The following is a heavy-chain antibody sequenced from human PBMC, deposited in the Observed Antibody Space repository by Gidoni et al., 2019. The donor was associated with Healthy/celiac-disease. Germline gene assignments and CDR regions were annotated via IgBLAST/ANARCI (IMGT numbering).Heavy chain of an antibody. V-gene: IGHV1-2*02. CDR2: INPNSGGT. CDR3: ARDLRVVPAAIQGY. J-gene: IGHJ4*02. CDR1: GYTFTGYY. D-gene: IGHD2-2*01. Sequence: QVQLVQSGAEVKKPGASVTVSCKPSGYTFTGYYMHWVRQAPGQGLVWMGWINPNSGGTKYEQKFQGRVTMTRDTSISTAYMELSRLRSDDTAVYYCARDLRVVPAAIQGYWGQGTLVTVSS.